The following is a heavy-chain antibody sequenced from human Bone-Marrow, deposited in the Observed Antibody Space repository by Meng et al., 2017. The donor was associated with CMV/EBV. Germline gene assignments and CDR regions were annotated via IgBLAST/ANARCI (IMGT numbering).Heavy chain of an antibody. CDR2: IYYSGST. J-gene: IGHJ6*02. CDR1: GGSISSSSYY. CDR3: ARKGVPAAMAYYYGMDV. Sequence: SETLSLTCTVPGGSISSSSYYWGWIRQPPGKGLEWIGSIYYSGSTYYNPSLKSRVTISVDTSKNQFSLKLSSVTAADTAVYYCARKGVPAAMAYYYGMDVWGQGTTVTVSS. V-gene: IGHV4-39*07. D-gene: IGHD2-2*01.